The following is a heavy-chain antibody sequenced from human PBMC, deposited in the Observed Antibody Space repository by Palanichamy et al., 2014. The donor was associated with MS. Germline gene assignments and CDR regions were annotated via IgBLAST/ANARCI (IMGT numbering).Heavy chain of an antibody. CDR3: AKRNAAMIITPLDY. D-gene: IGHD5-18*01. V-gene: IGHV3-23*04. CDR2: VSGSGGST. J-gene: IGHJ4*02. CDR1: GLTFSNYA. Sequence: EVQLVEVVGEGVGTNLGGPVRLSCAASGLTFSNYAMSWVRQAPGKGLEWVSGVSGSGGSTYYADSVKGRFTISRDNSKSTLYLQMNSLRAEDTAVYYCAKRNAAMIITPLDYWGQGTLVTVSS.